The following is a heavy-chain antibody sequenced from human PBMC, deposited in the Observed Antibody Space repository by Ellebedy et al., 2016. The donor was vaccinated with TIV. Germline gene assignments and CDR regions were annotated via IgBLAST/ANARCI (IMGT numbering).Heavy chain of an antibody. Sequence: GGSLRLSCAASGFNFNTHFMSWVRQAPGKGLDWVASIKPDGSVTYYVDSVEGRFTISRDNARNSLYLQMNSLRAEDPAVYYCARDKTNPRSAFDIWGQGTMVTVSS. CDR3: ARDKTNPRSAFDI. CDR2: IKPDGSVT. CDR1: GFNFNTHF. V-gene: IGHV3-7*03. D-gene: IGHD1-14*01. J-gene: IGHJ3*02.